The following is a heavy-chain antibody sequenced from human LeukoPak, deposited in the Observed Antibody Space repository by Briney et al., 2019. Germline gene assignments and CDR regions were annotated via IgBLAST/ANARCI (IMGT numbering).Heavy chain of an antibody. CDR2: ISAYNGNT. J-gene: IGHJ6*03. V-gene: IGHV1-18*01. Sequence: ASVKVSCKASGYTFTSYGISWVRQAPGQGLEWMGWISAYNGNTNYAQKLQGGVTMTTDTSTSTAYMELRSLRSDDTAVYYCARVKYDFWSGYYPDNNYYYYYMDVWGKGTTVTVSS. D-gene: IGHD3-3*01. CDR1: GYTFTSYG. CDR3: ARVKYDFWSGYYPDNNYYYYYMDV.